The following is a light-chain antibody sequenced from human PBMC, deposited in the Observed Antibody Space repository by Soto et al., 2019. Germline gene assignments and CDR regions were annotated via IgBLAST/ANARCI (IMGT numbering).Light chain of an antibody. CDR2: DVDKWPSGVPVD. J-gene: IGLJ3*02. Sequence: QSALTQPRSVSGSPGQSVSISCTGTSSDDGIYNYVSWYQQHPGKAPKVMIYDVDKWPSGVPVDKWPSGVPDPFSGSTSGNTASLTISGLQPEDEADYYCMSYTGSTTTHWVLGGGTQLTVL. CDR3: MSYTGSTTTHWV. V-gene: IGLV2-11*01. CDR1: SSDDGIYNY.